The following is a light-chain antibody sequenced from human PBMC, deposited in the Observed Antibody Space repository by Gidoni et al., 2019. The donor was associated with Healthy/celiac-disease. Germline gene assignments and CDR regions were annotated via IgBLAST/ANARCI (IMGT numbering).Light chain of an antibody. Sequence: EIVLTQSPATLSLSPGERATLSCRASQSVSSYLAWYQQNPGQAPRLLIYDASNRATGIPARFSGSGSGTDFTLTISSLEPEDFAVYYCQQRSNWPPRITFGQGTRLEIK. CDR3: QQRSNWPPRIT. V-gene: IGKV3-11*01. J-gene: IGKJ5*01. CDR2: DAS. CDR1: QSVSSY.